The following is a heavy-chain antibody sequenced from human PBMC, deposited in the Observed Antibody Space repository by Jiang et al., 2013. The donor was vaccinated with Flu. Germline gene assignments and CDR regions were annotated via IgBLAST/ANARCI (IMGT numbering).Heavy chain of an antibody. Sequence: LLKPSETLSLTCTVSGGSISSYYWSWIRQPPGKGLEWIGYIYYSGSTNYNPSLKSRVTISVDTSKNQFSLKLSSVTAADTAVYYCARLKARERGVIITIWYFDLWGRGTLVTVSS. CDR3: ARLKARERGVIITIWYFDL. D-gene: IGHD3-10*01. CDR2: IYYSGST. J-gene: IGHJ2*01. CDR1: GGSISSYY. V-gene: IGHV4-59*08.